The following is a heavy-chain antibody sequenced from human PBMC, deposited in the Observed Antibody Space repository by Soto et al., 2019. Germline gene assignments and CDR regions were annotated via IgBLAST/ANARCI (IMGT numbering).Heavy chain of an antibody. Sequence: GGSLRLSCAASGFTFSSYSMNWVRQAPGKGLEWVSSISSSSSYIYYADSVKGRFTISRDNAKNSLYLQMNSLRAEDTAVYYCARDLDAGAFDIWGQGTIVTVSS. CDR3: ARDLDAGAFDI. CDR2: ISSSSSYI. CDR1: GFTFSSYS. J-gene: IGHJ3*02. D-gene: IGHD2-2*01. V-gene: IGHV3-21*01.